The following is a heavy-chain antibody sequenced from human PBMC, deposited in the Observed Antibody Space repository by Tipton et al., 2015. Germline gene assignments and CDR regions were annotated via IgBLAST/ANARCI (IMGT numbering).Heavy chain of an antibody. V-gene: IGHV4-59*01. Sequence: TLSLTCTVSGGSISSYYWSWIRQPPGKGLEWIGYIYYDGSTNYNPSLKSRVTISVGTSKNQFSLNLSSVTAADTAVYYCARSPFKSGYFDYWGQGTLVTVSS. CDR3: ARSPFKSGYFDY. CDR1: GGSISSYY. D-gene: IGHD2/OR15-2a*01. CDR2: IYYDGST. J-gene: IGHJ4*02.